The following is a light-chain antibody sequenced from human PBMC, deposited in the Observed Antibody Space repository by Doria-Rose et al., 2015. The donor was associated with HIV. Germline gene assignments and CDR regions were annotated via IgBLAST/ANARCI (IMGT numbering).Light chain of an antibody. V-gene: IGLV3-19*01. Sequence: SQEPAVSVALRQTVSITCQGDSLRNYYASWYQQQPGQAPILVMYGRDNRPSGIPDRFSGSRSGDTASLTITGAQAEDEADYYCNSRATNGDHVVFGGGTK. J-gene: IGLJ3*02. CDR3: NSRATNGDHVV. CDR1: SLRNYY. CDR2: GRD.